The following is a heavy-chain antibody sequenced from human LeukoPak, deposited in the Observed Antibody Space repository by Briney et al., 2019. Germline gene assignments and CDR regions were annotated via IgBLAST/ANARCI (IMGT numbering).Heavy chain of an antibody. Sequence: GASVKVSCKASGYTFTGYYMHWVRQAPGQGLEWMGRINPNSGGTNYAQKFQGRVTMTRDTSISTAYMELSRLRSDDTAVYYCARQPTKYYDFWSGLKQWLVMDFDYWGQGTLVTVSS. CDR3: ARQPTKYYDFWSGLKQWLVMDFDY. J-gene: IGHJ4*02. V-gene: IGHV1-2*06. D-gene: IGHD3-3*01. CDR2: INPNSGGT. CDR1: GYTFTGYY.